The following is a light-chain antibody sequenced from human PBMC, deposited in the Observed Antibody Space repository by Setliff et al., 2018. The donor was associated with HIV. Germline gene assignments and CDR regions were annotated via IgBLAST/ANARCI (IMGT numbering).Light chain of an antibody. CDR1: SSDVGGYNY. CDR3: SSYTSSSTYV. CDR2: DVS. J-gene: IGLJ1*01. Sequence: ALAQPASVSGSPGQSITISCTGTSSDVGGYNYVSWYQQHPGKAPKFMIYDVSKRPSGVSNRFSGSKSGNTASLTISGLQAEDEADYYCSSYTSSSTYVFGTGTKVTVL. V-gene: IGLV2-14*01.